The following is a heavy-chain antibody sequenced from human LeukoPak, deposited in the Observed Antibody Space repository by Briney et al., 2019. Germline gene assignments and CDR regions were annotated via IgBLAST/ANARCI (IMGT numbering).Heavy chain of an antibody. J-gene: IGHJ6*03. CDR3: ARILIGGYYSTYNNMDA. V-gene: IGHV1-2*02. CDR2: IKPNSGGT. CDR1: GYSFADYY. Sequence: ASVKVSCKASGYSFADYYMHWVRQAPGQGLEWMGWIKPNSGGTRSAQKFQGRVTMTRDTSISTAYMELSRLRSDDTAVYYCARILIGGYYSTYNNMDAWGKGPTVTVS. D-gene: IGHD3-9*01.